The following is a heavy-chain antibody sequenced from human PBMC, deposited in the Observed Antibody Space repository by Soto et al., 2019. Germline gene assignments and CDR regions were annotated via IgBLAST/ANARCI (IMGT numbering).Heavy chain of an antibody. CDR3: ARRVTNLDY. Sequence: ASVKVSCKASGYTFTSYAMHWVRQAPGQGLEWMGWISAYNGNTNYAQKLQGRVTMTTDASTSTAYMELRILRSDDTAVYYCARRVTNLDYWGQGTLVTVSS. CDR1: GYTFTSYA. J-gene: IGHJ4*02. CDR2: ISAYNGNT. V-gene: IGHV1-18*01.